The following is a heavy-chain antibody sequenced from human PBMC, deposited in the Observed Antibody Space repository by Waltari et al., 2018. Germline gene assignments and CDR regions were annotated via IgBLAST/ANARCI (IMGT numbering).Heavy chain of an antibody. CDR3: ATYIGASVGTAAFDV. CDR1: GVSITSNRHY. D-gene: IGHD5-12*01. V-gene: IGHV4-39*01. J-gene: IGHJ3*01. Sequence: QLQLQESGPRLVRPSETLSLICRSSGVSITSNRHYWAWIRQSPAQGLEWIGTVSYSGTTYISPSLKSRVSVSRDTSKNQVSLILGSVTAADMAVYYCATYIGASVGTAAFDVWGQGTMVTVSS. CDR2: VSYSGTT.